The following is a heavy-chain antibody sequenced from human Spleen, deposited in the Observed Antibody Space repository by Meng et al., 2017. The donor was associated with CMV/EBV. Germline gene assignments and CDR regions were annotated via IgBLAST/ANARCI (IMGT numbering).Heavy chain of an antibody. J-gene: IGHJ4*02. V-gene: IGHV3-21*01. Sequence: GESLKISCVASGFTFSSYGMNWVRQAPGKGLEWVSSISPGGNYVYYADSVKGRFTISRDNAKNSLYLQMNSLRAEDTAVYYCATGAVDYYDSSGFYFDYWGQGTLVTVSS. CDR1: GFTFSSYG. CDR2: ISPGGNYV. D-gene: IGHD3-22*01. CDR3: ATGAVDYYDSSGFYFDY.